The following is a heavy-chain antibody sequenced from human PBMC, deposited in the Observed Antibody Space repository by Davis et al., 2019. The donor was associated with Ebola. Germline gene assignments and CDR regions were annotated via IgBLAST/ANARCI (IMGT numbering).Heavy chain of an antibody. CDR2: ISTNGDNT. Sequence: GESLKISCSASGFTFSSYAVHWVRQAPGKGLEYVSAISTNGDNTYYANSVKGRFTISRDNSKNTLYLQMGSLRPEDMAVYYCARDLSGWYGLFDSWGQGTLVTVSS. J-gene: IGHJ4*02. CDR1: GFTFSSYA. V-gene: IGHV3-64*01. CDR3: ARDLSGWYGLFDS. D-gene: IGHD6-19*01.